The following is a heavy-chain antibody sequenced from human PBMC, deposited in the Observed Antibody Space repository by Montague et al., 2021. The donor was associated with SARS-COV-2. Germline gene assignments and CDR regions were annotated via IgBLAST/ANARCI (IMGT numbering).Heavy chain of an antibody. V-gene: IGHV3-7*01. Sequence: SLRLSCAASGFTFSSYWMSWVRQAPGKGLEWVANIKQDGSEKYYVDSVKSRFTISRDNAKNSLYLQMNSLRAEDTAVYYCARDGVAAAGGYYYGMDVWGQGNTVTVSS. J-gene: IGHJ6*02. D-gene: IGHD6-13*01. CDR3: ARDGVAAAGGYYYGMDV. CDR2: IKQDGSEK. CDR1: GFTFSSYW.